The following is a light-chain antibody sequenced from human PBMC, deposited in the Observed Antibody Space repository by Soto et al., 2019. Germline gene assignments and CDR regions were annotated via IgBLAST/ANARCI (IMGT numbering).Light chain of an antibody. CDR3: QQRSSWPT. CDR2: DAS. V-gene: IGKV3-11*01. J-gene: IGKJ1*01. Sequence: LWTQSPATLSLSPGESATLSCRASQTVSSQLAWYQQKPGQAPRLLIYDASKRATGVPGRFSGSGSGTDFTLTISSLEPDDFGVYYCQQRSSWPTFGQGTKV. CDR1: QTVSSQ.